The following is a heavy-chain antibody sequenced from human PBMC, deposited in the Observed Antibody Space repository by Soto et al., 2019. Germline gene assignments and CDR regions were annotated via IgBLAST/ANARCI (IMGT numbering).Heavy chain of an antibody. Sequence: GGSLRLSCAASGFTFSSYEMNWVRQAPGKGLEWVSYISSSGSTIYYVDSVKGRFTISRDNAKNSLYLQMNSLRAEDTAVYYCARELIKDAFDIWGQGTMVTVSS. D-gene: IGHD3-16*01. J-gene: IGHJ3*02. V-gene: IGHV3-48*03. CDR2: ISSSGSTI. CDR3: ARELIKDAFDI. CDR1: GFTFSSYE.